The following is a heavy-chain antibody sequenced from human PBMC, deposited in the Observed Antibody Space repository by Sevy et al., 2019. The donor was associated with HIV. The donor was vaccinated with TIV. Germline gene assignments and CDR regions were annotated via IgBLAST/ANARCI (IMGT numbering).Heavy chain of an antibody. CDR2: IYYSGST. CDR1: GDSISSGDYY. D-gene: IGHD3-10*01. CDR3: ARVFTMVRGVIYRNYGMDV. Sequence: SETLSLTCTVSGDSISSGDYYWSWIRQPPGKGLEWIGYIYYSGSTYYNPSLKSRVTISVDTSKNQFSLKLSSVTAADTAVYYCARVFTMVRGVIYRNYGMDVWGQGTTVTVSS. J-gene: IGHJ6*02. V-gene: IGHV4-30-4*01.